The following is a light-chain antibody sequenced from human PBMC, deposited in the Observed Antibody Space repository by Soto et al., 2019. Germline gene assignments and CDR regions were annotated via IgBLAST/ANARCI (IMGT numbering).Light chain of an antibody. V-gene: IGLV2-11*01. CDR2: DVN. J-gene: IGLJ1*01. CDR3: SSYAGTYTYV. Sequence: QSALTQPRSVSGSPGQSVTISCTGTSSDVGGYNYVSWYQQHPGKAPKLMIYDVNKRPSGVPDRFSGSKSGNTASLTISGLQAEDEADYYCSSYAGTYTYVFGTGTMLTVL. CDR1: SSDVGGYNY.